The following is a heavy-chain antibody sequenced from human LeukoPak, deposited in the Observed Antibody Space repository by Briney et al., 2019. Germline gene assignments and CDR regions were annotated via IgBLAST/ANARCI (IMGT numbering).Heavy chain of an antibody. Sequence: GGSLRLSCAASGFTFSSYAMSWVRQAPGKGLEWVSAISGSGGSTYYADSVKGRFTISRDNSKNTLYLQMNSLRAEDTAVYYCAKDLCRPQNTYYMDVWGKGTTVTVSS. CDR2: ISGSGGST. V-gene: IGHV3-23*01. D-gene: IGHD2-21*01. CDR3: AKDLCRPQNTYYMDV. J-gene: IGHJ6*03. CDR1: GFTFSSYA.